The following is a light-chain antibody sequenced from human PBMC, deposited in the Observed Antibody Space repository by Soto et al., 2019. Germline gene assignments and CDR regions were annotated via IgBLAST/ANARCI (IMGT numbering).Light chain of an antibody. CDR2: DAS. V-gene: IGKV1-5*01. CDR3: ERYNTYWT. CDR1: QNVNNW. J-gene: IGKJ1*01. Sequence: DIKMTQFPSALSASVGDRVTITCRASQNVNNWLAWYQHKPGKAPQLLIYDASVLESGVPSRFSGSGSETEFAVVINGLQSDDFATYYCERYNTYWTFGPGTKVEVE.